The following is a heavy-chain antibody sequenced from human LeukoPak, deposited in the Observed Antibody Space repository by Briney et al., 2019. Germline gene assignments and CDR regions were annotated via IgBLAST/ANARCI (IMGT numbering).Heavy chain of an antibody. CDR1: WGPFGSFA. D-gene: IGHD6-6*01. CDR3: ATSRARSSGRTYYYYYYMDV. V-gene: IGHV1-69*13. CDR2: TFPFFGTA. J-gene: IGHJ6*03. Sequence: GASVKVSCKASWGPFGSFAFSWGGQAPGKGVEGMGGTFPFFGTANYAQKFQGRVTITADESTSTAYMELSSLRSEDTAVYYCATSRARSSGRTYYYYYYMDVWGKGTTVTVSS.